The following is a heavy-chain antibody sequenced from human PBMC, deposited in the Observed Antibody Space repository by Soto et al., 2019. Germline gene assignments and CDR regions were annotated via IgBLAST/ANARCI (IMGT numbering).Heavy chain of an antibody. V-gene: IGHV4-59*01. CDR1: GGSLNSYY. J-gene: IGHJ5*02. D-gene: IGHD3-22*01. CDR3: ARFSPPRKSYDSNPGWFDP. Sequence: SETLSLTCTVSGGSLNSYYWTWIRQSPGKGLEWIGYVSSTGSTNYNPSLKRRLTMSLDTSTNEISLRLTTVTAADAAVYFCARFSPPRKSYDSNPGWFDPWGQGIMVTVS. CDR2: VSSTGST.